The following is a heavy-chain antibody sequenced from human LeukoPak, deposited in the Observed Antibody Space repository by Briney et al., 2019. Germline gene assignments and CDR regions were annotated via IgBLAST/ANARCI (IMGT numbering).Heavy chain of an antibody. Sequence: KASETLSLTCAVSGSSISSGYYWGWIRQPPGKGLEWIGSIYRSGRTYYTLSLKSRVTMSVDTSKNQFSLKLSSVTGADTAVYYCARVFWAGDPTGATFDCWGQGTLVTVSS. J-gene: IGHJ4*02. V-gene: IGHV4-38-2*01. CDR1: GSSISSGYY. CDR2: IYRSGRT. CDR3: ARVFWAGDPTGATFDC. D-gene: IGHD7-27*01.